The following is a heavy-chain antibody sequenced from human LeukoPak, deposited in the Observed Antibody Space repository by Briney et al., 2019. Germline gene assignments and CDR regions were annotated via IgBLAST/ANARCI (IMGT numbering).Heavy chain of an antibody. V-gene: IGHV3-20*04. D-gene: IGHD6-13*01. CDR1: GFTFDEYG. Sequence: PGGSLRLSCAASGFTFDEYGMNWVRQVPGKGLECVSGINWNGGNAGYADSVKGRLTISRDNAKNSLYLQMDSLTAEDTALYYCARRFLYSSSWFFDLWGQGTLVTVSS. J-gene: IGHJ4*02. CDR3: ARRFLYSSSWFFDL. CDR2: INWNGGNA.